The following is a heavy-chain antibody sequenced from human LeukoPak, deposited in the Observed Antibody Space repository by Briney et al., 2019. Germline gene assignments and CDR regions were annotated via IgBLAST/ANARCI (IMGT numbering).Heavy chain of an antibody. Sequence: SETLSLTCTVSGGSISSSSDYWGWIRQPPGKGLEWIGSGYHIGSTYFNPSLRSRVTILIDIFKNQFSLKMSSVTAADTAIYYCARIDRGYSYGPPGNFDLWGRGTLVTVSS. CDR2: GYHIGST. CDR1: GGSISSSSDY. CDR3: ARIDRGYSYGPPGNFDL. V-gene: IGHV4-39*07. J-gene: IGHJ2*01. D-gene: IGHD5-18*01.